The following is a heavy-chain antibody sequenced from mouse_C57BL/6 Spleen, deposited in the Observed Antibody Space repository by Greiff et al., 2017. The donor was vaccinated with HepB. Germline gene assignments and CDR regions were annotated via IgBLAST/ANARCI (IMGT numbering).Heavy chain of an antibody. CDR2: IDPSDSET. V-gene: IGHV1-52*01. Sequence: QVQLQQPGAELVRPGSSVKLSCKASGYTFTSCWMHWVKQRPIQGLEWIGNIDPSDSETHYNQKFKDKATLTVDKSSSTAYMQLSSLTSEDSAVYECARWGVKDAMDYWGQGTSVTVAS. D-gene: IGHD2-2*01. CDR3: ARWGVKDAMDY. J-gene: IGHJ4*01. CDR1: GYTFTSCW.